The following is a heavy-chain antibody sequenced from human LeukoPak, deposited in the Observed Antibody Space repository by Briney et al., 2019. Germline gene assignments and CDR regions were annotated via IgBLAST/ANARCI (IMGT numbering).Heavy chain of an antibody. V-gene: IGHV4-4*02. Sequence: SETLSLTCAVSGGSISSSNWWSWVRQPPGKGLEWIGEIYHSGSTNYNPSLKSRVTISVDKSKNQFSLKLSSVTAADTAVYYCARDDPGIAAAGGVYWGQGTLVTASS. D-gene: IGHD6-13*01. J-gene: IGHJ4*02. CDR3: ARDDPGIAAAGGVY. CDR1: GGSISSSNW. CDR2: IYHSGST.